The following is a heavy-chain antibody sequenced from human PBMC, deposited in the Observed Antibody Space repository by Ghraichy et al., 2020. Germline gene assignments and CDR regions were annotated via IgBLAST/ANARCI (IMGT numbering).Heavy chain of an antibody. J-gene: IGHJ3*02. V-gene: IGHV4-34*01. D-gene: IGHD3-9*01. Sequence: SQTLSLTCAVYGGSFSGYYWSWIRQPPGKGLEWIGEINHSGSTNYNPSLKSRVTISVDTSKNQFSLKLSPVTAADTAVYYCARVRVRYFDWSHPYDAFDIWGQGTMVTVSS. CDR1: GGSFSGYY. CDR3: ARVRVRYFDWSHPYDAFDI. CDR2: INHSGST.